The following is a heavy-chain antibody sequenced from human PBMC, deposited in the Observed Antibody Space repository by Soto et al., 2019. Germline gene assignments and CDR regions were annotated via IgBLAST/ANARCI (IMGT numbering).Heavy chain of an antibody. V-gene: IGHV3-48*01. CDR1: GFTFINYS. Sequence: EVQLVESGGGLVQPGGSLRLSCAASGFTFINYSINWVRQAPGKGLEWVSYISSTSSTIYYADSVKGRFTISRDNAQNSLDLQMNSLRAEDTAVYYCARERIAAFDYWGKGTLVTVSS. D-gene: IGHD6-25*01. CDR2: ISSTSSTI. J-gene: IGHJ4*02. CDR3: ARERIAAFDY.